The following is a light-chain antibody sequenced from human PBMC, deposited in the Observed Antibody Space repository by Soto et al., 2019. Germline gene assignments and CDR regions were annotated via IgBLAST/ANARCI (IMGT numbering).Light chain of an antibody. V-gene: IGLV1-40*01. Sequence: QSVLTQPPSVSGAPGQRVTISCTGSSPNIGAGYDVHWYQQLPGTAPKLLIYGNNNRPSGVPDRFSGSKSGTSASLAITGLQAEDEADYYCQSYDSSLSGWVFGGGTQLTVL. J-gene: IGLJ7*01. CDR3: QSYDSSLSGWV. CDR1: SPNIGAGYD. CDR2: GNN.